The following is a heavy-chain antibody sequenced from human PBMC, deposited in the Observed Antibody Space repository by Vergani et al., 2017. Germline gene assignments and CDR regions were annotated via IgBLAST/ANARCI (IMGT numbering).Heavy chain of an antibody. V-gene: IGHV3-21*02. Sequence: EVQLVESGGGLVKPGGSLRISCEASGFTLNTFSLNWVRQAPGMGLEWVSSISSGSNYIEYADSLKGRFTISRDNTKNSLYLQMNSLRAEDTAVYYCTRVFDPADFNGGDSSSWYDNYYYGMDVWGQGTTVTVSS. J-gene: IGHJ6*02. CDR1: GFTLNTFS. D-gene: IGHD2-2*01. CDR2: ISSGSNYI. CDR3: TRVFDPADFNGGDSSSWYDNYYYGMDV.